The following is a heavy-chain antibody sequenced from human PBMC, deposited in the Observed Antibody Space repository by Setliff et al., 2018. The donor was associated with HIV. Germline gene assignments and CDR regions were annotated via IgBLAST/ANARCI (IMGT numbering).Heavy chain of an antibody. CDR3: ARQQGRGSYDFWSGYYTGYNYYFDY. D-gene: IGHD3-3*01. CDR1: GYTFTSYG. V-gene: IGHV1-18*01. Sequence: ASVKVSCKASGYTFTSYGISWVRQAPGQGLEWMGWISAYNGNTNYAQKLQGRVTMTTDTSTSTAYMELRSLRSDDTAVYYCARQQGRGSYDFWSGYYTGYNYYFDYWGQGTLVTVSS. CDR2: ISAYNGNT. J-gene: IGHJ4*02.